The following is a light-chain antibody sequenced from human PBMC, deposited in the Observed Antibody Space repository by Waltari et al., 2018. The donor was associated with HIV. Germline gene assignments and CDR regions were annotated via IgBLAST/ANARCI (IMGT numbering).Light chain of an antibody. V-gene: IGKV3-15*01. CDR1: QSISNS. J-gene: IGKJ2*01. CDR2: GAS. CDR3: QQYNNWPPRT. Sequence: EIVMTQSPATLSVSPGARATLSCRASQSISNSLAWYQQKPGQAPRRLIYGASTRSPGIPARFSGSGSGTEFTLTISSLQSEDFAVYYCQQYNNWPPRTFGQGTKLEIK.